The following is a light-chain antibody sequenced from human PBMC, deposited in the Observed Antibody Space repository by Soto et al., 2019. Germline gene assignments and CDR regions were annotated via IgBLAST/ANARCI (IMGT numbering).Light chain of an antibody. CDR1: QDISNY. V-gene: IGKV1-33*01. Sequence: DIQMTQSPSSLSASVGDRVTITCQAIQDISNYLNWYQQKPGKAPKLLIYDASSLETGVPSRFSGSGSGTDFTFTFSSLQPEDIATYYCQQYDNLPRVTFGQGTRLEIK. CDR3: QQYDNLPRVT. J-gene: IGKJ5*01. CDR2: DAS.